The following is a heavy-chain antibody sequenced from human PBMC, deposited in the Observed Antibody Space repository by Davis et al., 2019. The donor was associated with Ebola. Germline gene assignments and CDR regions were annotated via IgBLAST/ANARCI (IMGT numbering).Heavy chain of an antibody. J-gene: IGHJ6*02. CDR3: ARAGGLPYGMDA. CDR2: ISGSGGST. CDR1: GFTFSSYA. V-gene: IGHV3-23*01. Sequence: PGGSLRLSCAASGFTFSSYAMSWVRQAPGKGLEWVSVISGSGGSTYYADSVKGRFTISRVNSKNTLYLQMNSLTVEDTAVYYCARAGGLPYGMDAWGQGTTVTVSS. D-gene: IGHD3/OR15-3a*01.